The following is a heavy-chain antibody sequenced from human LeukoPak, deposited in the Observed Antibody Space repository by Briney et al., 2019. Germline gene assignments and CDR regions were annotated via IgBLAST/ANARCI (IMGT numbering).Heavy chain of an antibody. CDR2: IYYSGST. CDR3: ARGPDSSSWYPTFYFDY. Sequence: SETLSLTCTVSGGSISSYYWSWIRQPPGKGLEWIGYIYYSGSTNYNPSLKSRVTISVDTSKNQFSLKLSSVTAADTAVYYCARGPDSSSWYPTFYFDYWGQGTLVTVSS. V-gene: IGHV4-59*12. CDR1: GGSISSYY. D-gene: IGHD6-13*01. J-gene: IGHJ4*02.